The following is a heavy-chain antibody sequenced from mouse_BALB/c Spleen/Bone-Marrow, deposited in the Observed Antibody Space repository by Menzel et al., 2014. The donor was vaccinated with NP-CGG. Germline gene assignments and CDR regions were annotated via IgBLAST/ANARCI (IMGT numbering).Heavy chain of an antibody. CDR2: IRNKANGYTT. J-gene: IGHJ2*01. CDR1: GFTFTDYY. D-gene: IGHD2-2*01. CDR3: ARDGYDDY. V-gene: IGHV7-3*02. Sequence: EVQLVESGGGLVQPGGSLRLSCAPSGFTFTDYYMSWVRQPPGKALEWLGFIRNKANGYTTEYSASVKGRFTISRDNSQSILDLQMNTLRAEDSATYYCARDGYDDYWGQGTTRTVSS.